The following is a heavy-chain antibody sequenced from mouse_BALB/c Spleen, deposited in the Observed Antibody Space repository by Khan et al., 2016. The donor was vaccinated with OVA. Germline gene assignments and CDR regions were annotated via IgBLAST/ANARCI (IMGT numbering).Heavy chain of an antibody. CDR1: GYTFTRSW. J-gene: IGHJ3*01. CDR3: TRRNLDVAWFAY. V-gene: IGHV1-5*01. Sequence: VQLQQSGTVLARPGASVKMSCKASGYTFTRSWMHWVKQRPGQGLEWIGAIYPGNSDTNYNEKFKGKAKLTAVTSTSTAYMELSSLTNEDSAVYYCTRRNLDVAWFAYWGQGTLVTVAA. CDR2: IYPGNSDT.